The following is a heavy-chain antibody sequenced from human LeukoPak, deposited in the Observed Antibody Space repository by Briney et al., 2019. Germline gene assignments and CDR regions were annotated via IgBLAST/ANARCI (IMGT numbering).Heavy chain of an antibody. D-gene: IGHD3-10*01. CDR1: RFTFSSYA. J-gene: IGHJ4*02. CDR2: ISGSGGTT. Sequence: GGSLRLSCAASRFTFSSYAMSWVRQAPGKGLEWVSGISGSGGTTYYADSVKGRFTISRDNSKSTVFLQMNSLRAEDTAVYYCAREYDYGNDYWGQGTLVTVSS. V-gene: IGHV3-23*01. CDR3: AREYDYGNDY.